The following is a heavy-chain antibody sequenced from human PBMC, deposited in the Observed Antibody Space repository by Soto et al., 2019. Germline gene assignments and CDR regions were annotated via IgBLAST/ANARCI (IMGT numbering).Heavy chain of an antibody. CDR3: ARGQRFSDSFDP. CDR1: GGAISGYY. CDR2: IYSSGGT. D-gene: IGHD3-3*01. V-gene: IGHV4-4*07. Sequence: SETLSLTCTVSGGAISGYYWAWIRQSAGKGLEWIGRIYSSGGTKYNPSLKSRVTMSLDTSKNQFSLRLSSVTAADTAVYYCARGQRFSDSFDPWGKGTLVTVFS. J-gene: IGHJ5*02.